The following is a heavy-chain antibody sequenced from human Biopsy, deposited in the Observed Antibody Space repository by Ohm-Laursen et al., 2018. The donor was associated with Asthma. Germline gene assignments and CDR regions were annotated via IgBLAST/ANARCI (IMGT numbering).Heavy chain of an antibody. V-gene: IGHV4-31*03. CDR2: IFDSEGS. D-gene: IGHD2-8*01. CDR1: GGSMTSGGHT. Sequence: SQTLSLTCTVSGGSMTSGGHTWNWIRQIPGKGLEWIGYIFDSEGSYYNPSLKSRVMISLDTSQNQFSLSLNSVTAADTAVYYCARDLSGYCTSSACYGFDSWGQGTLVTVSS. J-gene: IGHJ5*01. CDR3: ARDLSGYCTSSACYGFDS.